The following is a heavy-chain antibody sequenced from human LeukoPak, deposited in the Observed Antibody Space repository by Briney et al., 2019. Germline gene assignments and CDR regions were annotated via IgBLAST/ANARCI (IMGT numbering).Heavy chain of an antibody. CDR3: AKGRSAAMIEAAFDY. Sequence: GGSLRLSCAASGFSFRTYGMSWVRQAPGKRLEWVSGISGSGDNTHNADFVKGRFTISRDNSKNTLYLQMNSLRAEDTAVYYCAKGRSAAMIEAAFDYWGQGTLVTVSS. CDR2: ISGSGDNT. J-gene: IGHJ4*02. CDR1: GFSFRTYG. V-gene: IGHV3-23*01. D-gene: IGHD3-22*01.